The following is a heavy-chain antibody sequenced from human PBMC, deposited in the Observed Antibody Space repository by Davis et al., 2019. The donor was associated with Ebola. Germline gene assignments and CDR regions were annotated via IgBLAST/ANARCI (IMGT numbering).Heavy chain of an antibody. Sequence: PGGSLRLSCAASGFTFSSYGMHWVRQAPGKGLEWVAFIRYDGSNKYYADSVKGRFTISRDNSKNTLYLQMNSLRAEDTAVYYCAKDYYDTTRRYFDYWGQGTLVTVSS. CDR2: IRYDGSNK. CDR3: AKDYYDTTRRYFDY. J-gene: IGHJ4*02. CDR1: GFTFSSYG. D-gene: IGHD3-22*01. V-gene: IGHV3-30*02.